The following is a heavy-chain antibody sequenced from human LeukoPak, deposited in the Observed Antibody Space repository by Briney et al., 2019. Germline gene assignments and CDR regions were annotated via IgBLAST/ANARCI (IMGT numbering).Heavy chain of an antibody. CDR2: IIPILGIA. Sequence: GASVKVSCKASGGTFSSYAISWVRQAPGQGLEWMGRIIPILGIANYAQKFQGRVTITADKSTSTAYVELSSLRSEDTAVYYCARGLITMVRGVIMVDAFDIWGQGTMVTVSS. D-gene: IGHD3-10*01. V-gene: IGHV1-69*04. CDR1: GGTFSSYA. CDR3: ARGLITMVRGVIMVDAFDI. J-gene: IGHJ3*02.